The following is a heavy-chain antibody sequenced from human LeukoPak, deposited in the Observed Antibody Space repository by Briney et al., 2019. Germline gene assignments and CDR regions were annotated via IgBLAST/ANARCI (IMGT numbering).Heavy chain of an antibody. CDR2: ISGSRNTI. J-gene: IGHJ4*02. V-gene: IGHV3-48*01. CDR1: GFTFSTYS. CDR3: ARDKDVYFDY. Sequence: GGSLRLSCAASGFTFSTYSMNWVRQAPGKGLEWISYISGSRNTIYYVDSVKGRFTISRDNAKNSLFLQMNSLRVEDTAVYYCARDKDVYFDYWGQGTLVTVSS.